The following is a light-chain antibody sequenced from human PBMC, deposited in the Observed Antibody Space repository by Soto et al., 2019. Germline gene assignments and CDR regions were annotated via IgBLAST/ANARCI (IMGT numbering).Light chain of an antibody. CDR1: YSNIGTNT. CDR3: AAWDVSLNVVL. V-gene: IGLV1-44*01. CDR2: NES. J-gene: IGLJ3*02. Sequence: QSVLHQLPSAAGPPGQRVTISCSGSYSNIGTNTVNWYQQLPAVPPKLLPYNESQRPSGVPDRFSGYKPGTSASLAIGGLHSEDEADYDCAAWDVSLNVVLLGGGTKLTVL.